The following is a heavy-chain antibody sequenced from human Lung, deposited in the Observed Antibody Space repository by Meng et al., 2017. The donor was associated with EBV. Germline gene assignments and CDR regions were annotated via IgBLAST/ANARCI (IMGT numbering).Heavy chain of an antibody. CDR1: WGSIIIGNW. J-gene: IGHJ4*02. CDR3: ARDSDSAYSLGY. Sequence: VQRQGSGPVLLYPLGPLSLDCACSWGSIIIGNWWSWVRQPPGRGLEWIGEIHHSGRTNYNPSLKSRITMSLDKTKNQFSLKLRSVTAADTAVYYCARDSDSAYSLGYWGQGTLVTVSS. V-gene: IGHV4-4*03. CDR2: IHHSGRT. D-gene: IGHD2-21*01.